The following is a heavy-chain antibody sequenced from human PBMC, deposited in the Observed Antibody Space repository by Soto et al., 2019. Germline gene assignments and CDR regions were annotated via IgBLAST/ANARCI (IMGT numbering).Heavy chain of an antibody. J-gene: IGHJ6*02. CDR1: GFSFSSYE. Sequence: EVQLVESGGGLVQPGGSLRLSCAASGFSFSSYEMNWVRQAPGKGLEWVSYISNSGTTIYYADSVKGRFTISRDNAKNSLYLQLNSLRAEDTAVYYCARDQGTVSNYYYYGMDVWGQGTTVTVSS. D-gene: IGHD3-10*01. V-gene: IGHV3-48*03. CDR2: ISNSGTTI. CDR3: ARDQGTVSNYYYYGMDV.